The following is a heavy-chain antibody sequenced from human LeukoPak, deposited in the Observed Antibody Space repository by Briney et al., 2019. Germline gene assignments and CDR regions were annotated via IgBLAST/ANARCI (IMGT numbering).Heavy chain of an antibody. Sequence: SETLSLTCAVTGGSISNGNWWSWVRQPPGKGLEWIGEILHSGNTNYNPSLKSRVTISVDKSKNQFSLKLSSVTAADTAVYYCARSGIVVVPAAFYYFDYWGQGTLVTVSS. CDR1: GGSISNGNW. CDR3: ARSGIVVVPAAFYYFDY. D-gene: IGHD2-2*01. CDR2: ILHSGNT. J-gene: IGHJ4*02. V-gene: IGHV4-4*02.